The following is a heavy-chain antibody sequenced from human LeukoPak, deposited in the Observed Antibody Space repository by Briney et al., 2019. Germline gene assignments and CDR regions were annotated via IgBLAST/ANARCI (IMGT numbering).Heavy chain of an antibody. Sequence: KPGGSLRLSCAASGFTFSSYSMNWVRQAPGKGLEWVSSISSSSSYIYYADSVKGRFTISRDNAKNSLYLQMNSLRTEDTALYYCAKDITLDGDYVLDYWGQGTLVTVSS. CDR2: ISSSSSYI. J-gene: IGHJ4*02. CDR3: AKDITLDGDYVLDY. V-gene: IGHV3-21*04. CDR1: GFTFSSYS. D-gene: IGHD4-17*01.